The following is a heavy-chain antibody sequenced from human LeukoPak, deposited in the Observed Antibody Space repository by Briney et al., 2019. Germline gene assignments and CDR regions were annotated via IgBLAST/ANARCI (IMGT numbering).Heavy chain of an antibody. D-gene: IGHD2-15*01. J-gene: IGHJ4*02. CDR1: GGSISSGGYS. Sequence: PSETLSLTCAVSGGSISSGGYSWSWIRQPPGKGLEWIGYIYHSGSTYYNPSLKSRVTISVDRSKNQFSLKLSSVTAADTAVYYCARGYCSGGSCYRGYYFDYWGQGTLVTVSS. CDR3: ARGYCSGGSCYRGYYFDY. V-gene: IGHV4-30-2*01. CDR2: IYHSGST.